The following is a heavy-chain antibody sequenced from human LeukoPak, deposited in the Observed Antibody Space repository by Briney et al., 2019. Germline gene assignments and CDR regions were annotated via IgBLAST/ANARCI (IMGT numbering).Heavy chain of an antibody. V-gene: IGHV1-8*03. CDR1: GYTFTSYD. Sequence: ASVKVSCKASGYTFTSYDINWVRQATGQGLEWMGWMKPNSGNTGYAQKFQGRVTITRNTSISTAYMELSSLRSEDTAVYYCARVNGIAARMLGYWGQGSLVTVSS. D-gene: IGHD6-6*01. CDR2: MKPNSGNT. J-gene: IGHJ4*02. CDR3: ARVNGIAARMLGY.